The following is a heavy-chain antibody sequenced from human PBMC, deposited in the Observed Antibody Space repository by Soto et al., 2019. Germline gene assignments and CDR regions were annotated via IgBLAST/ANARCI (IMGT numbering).Heavy chain of an antibody. CDR1: GFTFSSYA. V-gene: IGHV3-30-3*01. D-gene: IGHD5-12*01. CDR3: ARSDGGRDGYNWGFDY. CDR2: ISYDGGNK. J-gene: IGHJ4*02. Sequence: GGSLRLSCAASGFTFSSYAMHWVRQAPGKGLEWVAVISYDGGNKYYADSVKGRFTISRDNSKNTLYLQMNSLRAEDTAVYYCARSDGGRDGYNWGFDYWGQGTLVTVSS.